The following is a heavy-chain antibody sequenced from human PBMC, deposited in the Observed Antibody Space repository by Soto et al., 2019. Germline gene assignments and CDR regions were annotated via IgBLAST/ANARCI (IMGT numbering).Heavy chain of an antibody. V-gene: IGHV1-18*01. Sequence: QVQLVQSGAEVKKPGASVKVSCKASGYTFTSYGISWVRQAPGQGLEWMGWISASNGNTNHAQKLQGRVTMTTNTSTSTAYMELRSLISNDTAVYYCARDLGNYYDIHDAFDIWGQGTMVTVSS. J-gene: IGHJ3*02. CDR3: ARDLGNYYDIHDAFDI. D-gene: IGHD1-26*01. CDR2: ISASNGNT. CDR1: GYTFTSYG.